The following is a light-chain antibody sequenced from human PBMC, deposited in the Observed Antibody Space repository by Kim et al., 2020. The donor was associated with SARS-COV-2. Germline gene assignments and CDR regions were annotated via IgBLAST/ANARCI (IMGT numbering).Light chain of an antibody. Sequence: VSPGERATLSCRASESVSSDLAWYQQKPGQAPRLLIYAASTRATGIPARFGGSGSGTEFTLTISSLQSEDFAIYYCQQYNIWPRTFGQGTKVDSK. CDR3: QQYNIWPRT. CDR1: ESVSSD. J-gene: IGKJ1*01. CDR2: AAS. V-gene: IGKV3-15*01.